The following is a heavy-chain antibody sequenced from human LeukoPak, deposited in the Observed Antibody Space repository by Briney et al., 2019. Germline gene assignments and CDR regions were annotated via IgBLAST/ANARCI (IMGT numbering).Heavy chain of an antibody. V-gene: IGHV3-30*02. CDR1: GFSFSSYG. J-gene: IGHJ4*02. CDR2: IRYDGNSE. CDR3: AKLISPYDY. Sequence: GGSLRLSCAASGFSFSSYGMHWVRQAPGKGLEWVAFIRYDGNSEYYADFVKGRFTISRDDSKNTLYLQMNSLRAEDTAVYYCAKLISPYDYWGQGTLVLVSS.